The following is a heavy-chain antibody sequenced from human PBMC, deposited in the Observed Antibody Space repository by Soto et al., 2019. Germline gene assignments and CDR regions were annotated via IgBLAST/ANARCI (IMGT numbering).Heavy chain of an antibody. D-gene: IGHD4-17*01. CDR2: IIPLLGIA. J-gene: IGHJ4*02. CDR3: AADYGGGCY. V-gene: IGHV1-69*02. CDR1: GGTFSSYT. Sequence: QVQLVQSGAEVKKPGSSVKVSCKASGGTFSSYTISWVRQAPGQGLEWMGRIIPLLGIANYAQKFQGRVTITADKSTSTAYMELSSLRSEDTAVYYCAADYGGGCYWGQGTLVTVSS.